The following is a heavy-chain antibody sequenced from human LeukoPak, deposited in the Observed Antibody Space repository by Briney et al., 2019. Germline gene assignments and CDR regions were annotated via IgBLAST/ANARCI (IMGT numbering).Heavy chain of an antibody. J-gene: IGHJ4*02. CDR3: ARDDYYYGSGSYYNGATLGFDY. V-gene: IGHV1-69*06. CDR2: IIPIFGTA. CDR1: GGTFSSYA. Sequence: ASVNVSCKASGGTFSSYAISWVRQAPGQGLEWMGGIIPIFGTANYAQKFQGRVTITADKSTSTAYMELRSLRSDDTAVYYCARDDYYYGSGSYYNGATLGFDYWGQGTLVTVSS. D-gene: IGHD3-10*01.